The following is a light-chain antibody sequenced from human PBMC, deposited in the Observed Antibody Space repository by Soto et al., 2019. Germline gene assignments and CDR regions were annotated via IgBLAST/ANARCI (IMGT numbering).Light chain of an antibody. CDR1: QSISRW. V-gene: IGKV1-5*03. Sequence: DFHLTHSLSTLSAPVGDRVTTPCRASQSISRWLAWYQQKPGKAPKLLIHAASSLERGVPSRFRGSGSGTQFALTITSLQPDDLATYYCQQYETYFRTFGQGTKVDIK. J-gene: IGKJ1*01. CDR2: AAS. CDR3: QQYETYFRT.